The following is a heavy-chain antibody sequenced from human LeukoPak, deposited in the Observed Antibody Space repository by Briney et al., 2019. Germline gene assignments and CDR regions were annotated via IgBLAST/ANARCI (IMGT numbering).Heavy chain of an antibody. D-gene: IGHD3-3*01. J-gene: IGHJ4*02. CDR2: IWCGGSNK. CDR1: GFTFSSYG. Sequence: PGGSLRLSCAASGFTFSSYGMHWVRQAPGKGLEWVAVIWCGGSNKYYADSVKGRFTISRDNSKNTLYLQMNSLRAEDTAVYYCAIGSVFGVVTDTFDYWGQGTLVTVSS. V-gene: IGHV3-33*08. CDR3: AIGSVFGVVTDTFDY.